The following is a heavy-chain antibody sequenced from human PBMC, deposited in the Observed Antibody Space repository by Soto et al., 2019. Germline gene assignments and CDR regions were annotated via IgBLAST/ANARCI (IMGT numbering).Heavy chain of an antibody. CDR3: ARRSNVVTMVRGARIHYYYMDV. V-gene: IGHV5-51*01. CDR1: GYSFTSYW. Sequence: GESLKISCKGSGYSFTSYWIGWVRQMPGKGLEWMGIIYPGDSDTRYSPSFQGQVTISADKSISTAYLQWSSLKASDTAMYYCARRSNVVTMVRGARIHYYYMDVWGKGTTVTVSS. J-gene: IGHJ6*03. D-gene: IGHD3-10*01. CDR2: IYPGDSDT.